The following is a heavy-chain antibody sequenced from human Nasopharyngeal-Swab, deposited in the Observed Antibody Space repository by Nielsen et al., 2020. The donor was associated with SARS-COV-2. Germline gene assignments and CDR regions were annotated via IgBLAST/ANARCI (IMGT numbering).Heavy chain of an antibody. CDR1: GFSFSSYA. Sequence: GESLKISCAASGFSFSSYAMAWVRQGPGRGLEWVSSISAMGGTRYYADSVNGRFTVSRDNSKNTLYLQMNSLRAEDTAVYYCAKGGWYSSSSGNFDYWGQGTLVTVSS. D-gene: IGHD6-6*01. V-gene: IGHV3-23*01. CDR2: ISAMGGTR. J-gene: IGHJ4*02. CDR3: AKGGWYSSSSGNFDY.